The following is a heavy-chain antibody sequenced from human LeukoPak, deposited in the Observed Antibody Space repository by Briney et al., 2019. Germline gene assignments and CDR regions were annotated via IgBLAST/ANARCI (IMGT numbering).Heavy chain of an antibody. CDR1: GYTFTDYY. Sequence: ASVKVSCKASGYTFTDYYIHWVRQAPGQGLEWMGWMNPDSGGTNYAQKFKGRVTMTRDTSTSTAYMELRSLRSDDTAVYYCARGGSYLSAFDIWGQGTMVTVSS. CDR2: MNPDSGGT. V-gene: IGHV1-2*02. CDR3: ARGGSYLSAFDI. J-gene: IGHJ3*02. D-gene: IGHD1-26*01.